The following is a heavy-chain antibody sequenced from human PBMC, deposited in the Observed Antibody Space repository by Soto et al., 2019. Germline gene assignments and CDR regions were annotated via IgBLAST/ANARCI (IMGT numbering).Heavy chain of an antibody. J-gene: IGHJ1*01. V-gene: IGHV4-59*12. Sequence: SETLSLTCAVSGVSISSYYWSWIRQPPGKGLEWIGYIYYSGSTNYNPSLKSRVTISVDTSKNQFSLKLSSVTAADTAVYYCARSEGDYYDSSHAAFWGQGTLVTVS. D-gene: IGHD3-22*01. CDR3: ARSEGDYYDSSHAAF. CDR1: GVSISSYY. CDR2: IYYSGST.